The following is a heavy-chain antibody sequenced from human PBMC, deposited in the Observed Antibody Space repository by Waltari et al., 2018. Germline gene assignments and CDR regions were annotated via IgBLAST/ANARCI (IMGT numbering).Heavy chain of an antibody. CDR2: IYHSGST. J-gene: IGHJ6*03. CDR3: AREPMVQGVIKNYYYYYMDV. CDR1: GYSISSGYY. D-gene: IGHD3-10*01. Sequence: QVQLQESGPGLVKPSETLSLTCAVSGYSISSGYYWGWIRQPPGKGLEWIGSIYHSGSTYYNPSLKSRVTISVDTSKNQFSLKLSSVTAADTAVYYCAREPMVQGVIKNYYYYYMDVWGKGTTVTVSS. V-gene: IGHV4-38-2*02.